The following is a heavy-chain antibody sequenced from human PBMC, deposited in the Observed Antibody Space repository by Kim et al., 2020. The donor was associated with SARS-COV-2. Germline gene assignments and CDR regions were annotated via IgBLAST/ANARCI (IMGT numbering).Heavy chain of an antibody. D-gene: IGHD6-19*01. V-gene: IGHV4-31*02. Sequence: NPPLKSRVTISVDTSKNQFSLKLSSVTAADTAVYYCARRGVAGTYWYFDLWGRGTLVTVSS. J-gene: IGHJ2*01. CDR3: ARRGVAGTYWYFDL.